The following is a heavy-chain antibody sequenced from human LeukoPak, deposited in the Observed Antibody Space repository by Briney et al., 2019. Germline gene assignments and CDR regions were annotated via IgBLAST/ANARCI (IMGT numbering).Heavy chain of an antibody. CDR1: GFTFSSYD. V-gene: IGHV3-13*01. CDR2: IGTAGDT. CDR3: TREVSGWRGGAFDL. J-gene: IGHJ3*01. D-gene: IGHD6-19*01. Sequence: GGSLRLSCAASGFTFSSYDMHWVRQATGKGLEWVSAIGTAGDTYYPGSVKGRFTISRENAKNSLYLQMNSLRAGDTAVYYCTREVSGWRGGAFDLWGQGTMVTVSS.